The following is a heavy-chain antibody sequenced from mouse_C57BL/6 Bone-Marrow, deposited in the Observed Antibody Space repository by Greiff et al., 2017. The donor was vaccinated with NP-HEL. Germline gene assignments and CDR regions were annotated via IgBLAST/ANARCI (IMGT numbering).Heavy chain of an antibody. J-gene: IGHJ2*01. D-gene: IGHD2-1*01. CDR3: ARLLYYFDY. CDR1: GYAFSSSW. CDR2: IYPGDGDT. Sequence: QVQLQQSGPELVKPGASVKISCKASGYAFSSSWMNWVKQRPGTGLEWIGRIYPGDGDTNYNGKFKGKATLTADKSSSTAYMQLSSLTSEDSAVYFCARLLYYFDYWGQGTTLTVSS. V-gene: IGHV1-82*01.